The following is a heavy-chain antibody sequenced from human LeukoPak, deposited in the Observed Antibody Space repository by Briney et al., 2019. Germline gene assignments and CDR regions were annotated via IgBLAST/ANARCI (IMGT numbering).Heavy chain of an antibody. D-gene: IGHD3-10*01. CDR3: ASSGSYYNHPGY. Sequence: SVKVSCKASGGTFSSYAISWVRQAPGQGLEWMGRIIPILGIASYAQKFQGRVTITADKSTSTAYMELSSLRSEDTAVYYCASSGSYYNHPGYWGQGTLVTVSS. CDR2: IIPILGIA. J-gene: IGHJ4*02. V-gene: IGHV1-69*04. CDR1: GGTFSSYA.